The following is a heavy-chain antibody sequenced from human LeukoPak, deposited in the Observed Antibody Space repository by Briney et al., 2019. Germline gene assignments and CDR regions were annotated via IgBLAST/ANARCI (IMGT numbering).Heavy chain of an antibody. Sequence: ASVKVPCKASGFTFTSSAVQWVRQARGQRLEWIGWIVVGSGNTNYAQKFQERVTITRDMSTSTAYMELSSLRSEDTAVYYCAADLSAISSGPWGQGTLVTVSS. J-gene: IGHJ5*02. D-gene: IGHD3-10*01. V-gene: IGHV1-58*01. CDR2: IVVGSGNT. CDR3: AADLSAISSGP. CDR1: GFTFTSSA.